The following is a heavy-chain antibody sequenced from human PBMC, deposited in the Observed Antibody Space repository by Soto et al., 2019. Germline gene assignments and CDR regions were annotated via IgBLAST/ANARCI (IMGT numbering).Heavy chain of an antibody. CDR3: ARISMRRGVSGYYDSSGYYYLPDAFDI. CDR2: TRNKANSYTT. J-gene: IGHJ3*02. V-gene: IGHV3-72*01. CDR1: GLTFSDHY. Sequence: GGSLRLSCAASGLTFSDHYMDWVRQAPGKGLEWVGRTRNKANSYTTEYAASVKGRFTISRDDSKNSLYLQMNSLKTEDTAVYYCARISMRRGVSGYYDSSGYYYLPDAFDIWGQGTMVTVSS. D-gene: IGHD3-22*01.